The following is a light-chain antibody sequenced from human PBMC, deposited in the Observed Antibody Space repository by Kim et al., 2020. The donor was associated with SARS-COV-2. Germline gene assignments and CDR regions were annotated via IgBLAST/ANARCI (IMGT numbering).Light chain of an antibody. V-gene: IGLV1-44*01. Sequence: GQRVTSYCSGSNSKIGKNAVKWYRQFPGTAPKLLIYDDNKRPSGVPDRLSGSKSGTSASLAISGLQSEDEADYYCAAWDDNLHGPVFGGGTQLTVL. CDR1: NSKIGKNA. CDR3: AAWDDNLHGPV. J-gene: IGLJ2*01. CDR2: DDN.